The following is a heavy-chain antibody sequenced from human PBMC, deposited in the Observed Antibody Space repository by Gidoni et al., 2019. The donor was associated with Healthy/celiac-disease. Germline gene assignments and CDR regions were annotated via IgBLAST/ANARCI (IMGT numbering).Heavy chain of an antibody. J-gene: IGHJ6*02. V-gene: IGHV1-8*01. D-gene: IGHD1-26*01. CDR3: ATPGIVGAATYYYYGMDV. CDR2: MNPNSGNT. CDR1: GYTFTSYD. Sequence: QVQLVQSGAEVKKPGASVKVSCKASGYTFTSYDINWVRQATGQGLEWMGWMNPNSGNTGYAQKCQGRVTMTRNTSISTAYMELSSLRSEDTAVYYCATPGIVGAATYYYYGMDVWGQGTTVTVSS.